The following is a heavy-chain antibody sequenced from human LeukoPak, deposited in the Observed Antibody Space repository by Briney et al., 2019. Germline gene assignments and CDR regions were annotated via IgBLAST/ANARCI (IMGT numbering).Heavy chain of an antibody. V-gene: IGHV3-23*01. Sequence: GGSLRLSCAASGFTFSSYAMSWVRQAPGKGLEWVSAISGSRGSTYYADSVKGRFTISRDNSKNTLYLQMNSLRAEDTAVYYCAKDLLHSSYYYMDVWGKGTTVTVSS. D-gene: IGHD2/OR15-2a*01. CDR3: AKDLLHSSYYYMDV. CDR1: GFTFSSYA. J-gene: IGHJ6*03. CDR2: ISGSRGST.